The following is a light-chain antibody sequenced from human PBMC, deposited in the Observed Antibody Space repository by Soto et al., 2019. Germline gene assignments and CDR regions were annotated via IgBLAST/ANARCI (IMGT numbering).Light chain of an antibody. V-gene: IGKV1-5*03. Sequence: DIQMTQSPSTLSASIGDRVTITCRASESISSWLAWYQQKPGKAPNLLIYKASSLESGVPSRFSGNGSGTEFTLTISSLQPDDFATYYCQQFHSYSPYTFGQGTKLQIK. CDR1: ESISSW. CDR2: KAS. CDR3: QQFHSYSPYT. J-gene: IGKJ2*01.